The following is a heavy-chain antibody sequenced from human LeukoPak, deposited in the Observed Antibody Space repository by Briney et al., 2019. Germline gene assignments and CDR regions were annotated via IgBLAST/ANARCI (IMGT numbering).Heavy chain of an antibody. J-gene: IGHJ6*02. CDR3: ATGGTTVTTSGMDV. V-gene: IGHV3-7*05. CDR2: IKLDGSEK. CDR1: GFSFRNYW. Sequence: PGGSLRLSCAASGFSFRNYWMSWVRQAPGKGLEWVANIKLDGSEKYYVDSVKGRFTIARDNAKNSLYLQMNSLRVDDTALYYCATGGTTVTTSGMDVWGQGTTVSVSS. D-gene: IGHD4-11*01.